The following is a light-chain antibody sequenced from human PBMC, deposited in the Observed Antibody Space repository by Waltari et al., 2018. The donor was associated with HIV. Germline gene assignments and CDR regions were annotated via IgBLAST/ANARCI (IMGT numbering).Light chain of an antibody. V-gene: IGLV3-25*03. CDR3: QSADSSGTWV. J-gene: IGLJ2*01. CDR1: ALPKQS. CDR2: KDS. Sequence: SYELTPPPSVSVSPGQTARITCPGDALPKQSAYWYQQRPGQAPVLVMSKDSERPSGIPERFSGSSSGTTVTLTISGVQAEDEADYYCQSADSSGTWVFGGGTKLTVL.